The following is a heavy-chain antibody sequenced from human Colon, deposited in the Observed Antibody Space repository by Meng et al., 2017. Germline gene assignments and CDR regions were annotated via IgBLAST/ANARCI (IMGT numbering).Heavy chain of an antibody. J-gene: IGHJ4*02. CDR1: GGSITNDQW. CDR3: ARSPYSGSALPYFDY. V-gene: IGHV4-4*02. D-gene: IGHD1-26*01. CDR2: IYHSGRT. Sequence: QVDVKSAGPGRVMPSGTLSLPCDVSGGSITNDQWWSWLRQAPGKGLEWIGEIYHSGRTNYNPSVKSRVSMSVDKSQNHFSLRLSSVTAADTAVYYCARSPYSGSALPYFDYWGQGTLVTVSS.